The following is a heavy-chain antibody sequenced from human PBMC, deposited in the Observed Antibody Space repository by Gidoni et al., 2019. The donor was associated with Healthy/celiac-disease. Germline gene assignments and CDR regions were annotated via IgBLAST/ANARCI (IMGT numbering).Heavy chain of an antibody. Sequence: QVPLVQSGAEVKKPGSSVKVSCKASGGPFSSYTISWVRQAPGPGLEWMGRIIPILGIANYAQKFQGRVTITADKSTSTAYMELSSLRSEDTAVYYCAREGSSSWYVGYWGQGTLVTVSS. CDR2: IIPILGIA. J-gene: IGHJ4*02. CDR1: GGPFSSYT. D-gene: IGHD6-13*01. CDR3: AREGSSSWYVGY. V-gene: IGHV1-69*08.